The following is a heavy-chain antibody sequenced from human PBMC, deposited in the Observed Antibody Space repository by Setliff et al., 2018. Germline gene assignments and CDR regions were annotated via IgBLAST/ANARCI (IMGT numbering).Heavy chain of an antibody. Sequence: GSLRLSCVASGFAISSCWMSWVRQAPGKGLEWVANVSPDGSGKYYVDSVKGRFTISRDNARNSLYLQMDSLRVEDTAVYYCIDGRNRAWGVYWGQGTLVTVSS. CDR3: IDGRNRAWGVY. D-gene: IGHD7-27*01. J-gene: IGHJ4*02. CDR2: VSPDGSGK. V-gene: IGHV3-7*01. CDR1: GFAISSCW.